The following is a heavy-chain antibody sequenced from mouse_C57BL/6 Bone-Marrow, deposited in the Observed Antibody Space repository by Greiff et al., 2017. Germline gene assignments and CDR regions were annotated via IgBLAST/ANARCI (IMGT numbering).Heavy chain of an antibody. CDR1: GFTFSSYA. CDR2: ISDGGSYT. Sequence: DVQLVESGGGLVKPGGSLKLSCAASGFTFSSYAMSWVRQTPEKRLEWVATISDGGSYTYYPDNVKGRFTISRDNAKNNLYLQMSHLKSEDTAMYYCAREDDYERTWFAYWGQGTLVTVSA. CDR3: AREDDYERTWFAY. J-gene: IGHJ3*01. D-gene: IGHD2-4*01. V-gene: IGHV5-4*01.